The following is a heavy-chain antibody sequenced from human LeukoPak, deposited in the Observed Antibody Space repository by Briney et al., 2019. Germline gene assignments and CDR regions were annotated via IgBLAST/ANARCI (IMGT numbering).Heavy chain of an antibody. CDR3: ARQGGFAARFDP. J-gene: IGHJ5*02. V-gene: IGHV4-34*01. CDR1: GGSISGYY. Sequence: PSETLSLTCAVYGGSISGYYWSWIRQPPGKGLEWIGEINHSGSTNYNPSLKSRVTISVDTSKNQFSLKLSSVTAADTAVYYCARQGGFAARFDPWGQGTLVTVSS. D-gene: IGHD3-10*01. CDR2: INHSGST.